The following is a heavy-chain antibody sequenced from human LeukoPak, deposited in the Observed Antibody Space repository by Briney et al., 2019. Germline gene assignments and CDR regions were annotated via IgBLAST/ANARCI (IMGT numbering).Heavy chain of an antibody. D-gene: IGHD2-21*01. V-gene: IGHV3-23*01. CDR2: ISERGGST. CDR3: GQRGVVIRVILLIGYHQEAYHYDF. CDR1: GISLSNYG. Sequence: GGSLRLSCVVSGISLSNYGMTWVRQAPGKGLEWVSYISERGGSTTYADSVKGRFTISRDTSLNTLYLQMNNLRAEDTAVYFCGQRGVVIRVILLIGYHQEAYHYDFWGQGVLVSVSS. J-gene: IGHJ4*02.